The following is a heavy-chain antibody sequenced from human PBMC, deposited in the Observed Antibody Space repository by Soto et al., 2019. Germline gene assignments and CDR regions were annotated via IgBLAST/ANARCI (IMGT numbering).Heavy chain of an antibody. V-gene: IGHV1-2*04. D-gene: IGHD6-6*01. Sequence: ASVKVSCKASGYTFTGYYMHWVRQAPGQGLEWMGWINPNSGGTNYAQKFQGWVTMTRDTSISTAYMELSRLRSDDTAVYYCARGPGYSSSSFLYYWGQGTLVTVSP. J-gene: IGHJ4*02. CDR2: INPNSGGT. CDR3: ARGPGYSSSSFLYY. CDR1: GYTFTGYY.